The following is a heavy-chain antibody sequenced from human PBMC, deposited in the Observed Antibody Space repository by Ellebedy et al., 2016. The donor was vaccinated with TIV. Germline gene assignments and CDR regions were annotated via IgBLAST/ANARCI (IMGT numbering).Heavy chain of an antibody. D-gene: IGHD1-1*01. CDR1: GGSISSGSYY. J-gene: IGHJ3*02. CDR3: ARGSPRHLNAFDI. CDR2: IYTSGST. V-gene: IGHV4-61*02. Sequence: SETLSLTXTVSGGSISSGSYYWSWIRQPAGKGLEWIGRIYTSGSTNYNPSLKSRVTMSVDTSKNQFSLKLSSVTAADTAVYYCARGSPRHLNAFDIWGQGTMVTVSS.